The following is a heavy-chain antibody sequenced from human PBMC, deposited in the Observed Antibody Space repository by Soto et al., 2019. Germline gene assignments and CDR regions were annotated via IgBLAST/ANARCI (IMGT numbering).Heavy chain of an antibody. CDR1: GYTFSSYG. CDR2: ISAYNGNT. V-gene: IGHV1-18*01. D-gene: IGHD3-9*01. J-gene: IGHJ6*02. Sequence: QVHLVQSGGEVKKPGASVKVSCKASGYTFSSYGISWVRQAPGQGLEWMGWISAYNGNTNYAQKLQGRVTLTTDTSTSTAYMEMRSLRSDDTDVYYCARYILTGYYGNYSCDTVDVWGQGTTVTVSS. CDR3: ARYILTGYYGNYSCDTVDV.